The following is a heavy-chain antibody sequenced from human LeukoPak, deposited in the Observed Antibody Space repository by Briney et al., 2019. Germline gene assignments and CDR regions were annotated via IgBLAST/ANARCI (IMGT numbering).Heavy chain of an antibody. CDR3: VKDVLFAVGDAVDI. D-gene: IGHD3-10*02. CDR2: ISYDGSNK. Sequence: GSLRLSCAASGFTFSSYAMHWVRQAPGKGLEWVAVISYDGSNKYYADSVKGRFTIARDNSMNTLYLQMHSLRAEDSGIYYCVKDVLFAVGDAVDIWGQGTMVAVS. CDR1: GFTFSSYA. V-gene: IGHV3-30*04. J-gene: IGHJ3*02.